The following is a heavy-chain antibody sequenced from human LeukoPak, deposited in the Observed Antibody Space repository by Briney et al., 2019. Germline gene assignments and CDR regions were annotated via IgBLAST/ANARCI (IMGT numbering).Heavy chain of an antibody. CDR1: GFTFSSYA. D-gene: IGHD2-15*01. J-gene: IGHJ6*02. Sequence: GGSLRLSCAASGFTFSSYAMHWVRQAPGKGLEWVAVISYDGSNKYYADSVKGRFTISRDNSKNTLYLQMNSLRAEDTAVYYCARDRWTRCSGGSCYWWMDYYYGMDVWGQGTTVTVSS. V-gene: IGHV3-30-3*01. CDR3: ARDRWTRCSGGSCYWWMDYYYGMDV. CDR2: ISYDGSNK.